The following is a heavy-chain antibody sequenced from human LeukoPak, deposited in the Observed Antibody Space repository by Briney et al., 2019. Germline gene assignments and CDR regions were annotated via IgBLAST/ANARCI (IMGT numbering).Heavy chain of an antibody. V-gene: IGHV3-30*01. J-gene: IGHJ4*02. CDR2: ISYDGSEK. CDR3: ARATMVRGARPDY. CDR1: GFIFSSYA. D-gene: IGHD3-10*01. Sequence: GGSLRLSCAASGFIFSSYAMHWVRQAPGKGLEWVAVISYDGSEKYYADSVKGRLTTSRDNSKNTLYPQMNSLRVEETAVYYCARATMVRGARPDYWGQGTLVTVSS.